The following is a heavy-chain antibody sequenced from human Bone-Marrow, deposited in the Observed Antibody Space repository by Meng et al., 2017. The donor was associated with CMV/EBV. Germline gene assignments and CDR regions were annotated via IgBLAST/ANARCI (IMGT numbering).Heavy chain of an antibody. CDR3: ARDGFGSGYYDFWSGYPGYWYFDL. D-gene: IGHD3-3*01. CDR1: GGSISSYY. V-gene: IGHV4-59*12. Sequence: SETLSLTCPVSGGSISSYYWSWIRQPPGKGLEWIGYIYYSGSTNYNPSLKSRVTISVDTSKNQFSLKLSSVTAADTAVYYCARDGFGSGYYDFWSGYPGYWYFDLWGRGTLVTVSS. J-gene: IGHJ2*01. CDR2: IYYSGST.